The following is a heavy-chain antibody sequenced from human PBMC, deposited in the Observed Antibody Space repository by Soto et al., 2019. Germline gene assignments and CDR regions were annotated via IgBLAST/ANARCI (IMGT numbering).Heavy chain of an antibody. V-gene: IGHV4-61*01. J-gene: IGHJ1*01. Sequence: SETLSLTCTVSGGSVSSGSYYWSWIRQPPGKGLEWIGYIYYSGSTNYNPSLKSRVTISVDTSKNQLSLKLSSVTAADTAVYYCASYTVYRYFQHWGQGTLVTVSS. CDR1: GGSVSSGSYY. CDR2: IYYSGST. CDR3: ASYTVYRYFQH. D-gene: IGHD2-2*02.